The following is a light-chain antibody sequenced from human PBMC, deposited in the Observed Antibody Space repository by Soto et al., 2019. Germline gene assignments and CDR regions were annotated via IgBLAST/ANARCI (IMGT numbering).Light chain of an antibody. J-gene: IGLJ1*01. V-gene: IGLV2-23*01. CDR1: TSDVGGYNL. CDR2: EGT. Sequence: ALNQPASVSVSPGQSITISCSGTTSDVGGYNLVSWYQQHTAKAPKLLIYEGTQRPSGVSSRFSGSKSGNTASLTISGLQAEDEADYYCCSYASSSSYVFGTGTKVT. CDR3: CSYASSSSYV.